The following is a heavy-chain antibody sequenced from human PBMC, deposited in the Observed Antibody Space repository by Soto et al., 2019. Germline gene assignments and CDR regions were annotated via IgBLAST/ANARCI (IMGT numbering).Heavy chain of an antibody. D-gene: IGHD6-13*01. CDR3: ARGFFVAAAAYYFDY. Sequence: QVQLQQWGAGLLKPSETLSLTCAVYGGSFSGYYWSWIRQPPGKGLEWIGEINHSGSTNYNPSLKSRVTISVDTSKNQFSLKLSSVTAADTAVYYCARGFFVAAAAYYFDYWGQGTLVTVSS. V-gene: IGHV4-34*01. J-gene: IGHJ4*02. CDR2: INHSGST. CDR1: GGSFSGYY.